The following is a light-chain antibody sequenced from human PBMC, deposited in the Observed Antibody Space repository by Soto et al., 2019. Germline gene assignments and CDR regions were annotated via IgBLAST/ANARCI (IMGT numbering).Light chain of an antibody. CDR1: QSVSSY. V-gene: IGKV3-11*01. CDR2: AAS. CDR3: QQRRNWPLT. Sequence: EIVLTQSPATLSVSPGERATLSCRASQSVSSYLAWYQQKPGQAPRLLIYAASNRATGIPARFSGSGSGTDFTLTISSLQPEDFAAYYCQQRRNWPLTFGGGTKVDIK. J-gene: IGKJ4*01.